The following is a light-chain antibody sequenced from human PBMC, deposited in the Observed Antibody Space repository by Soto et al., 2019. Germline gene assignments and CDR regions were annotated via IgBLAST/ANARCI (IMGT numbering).Light chain of an antibody. J-gene: IGKJ1*01. Sequence: DIAMTQSPAILSVSPGERATISCRASQSVSNDLAWYQQKPGQAPRLLIYGASSRATGIPARFSGSGSGTEFTLTISSLQSEDFAVYFCQQYSNWPQTVGQGTKVDIK. CDR1: QSVSND. CDR2: GAS. CDR3: QQYSNWPQT. V-gene: IGKV3-15*01.